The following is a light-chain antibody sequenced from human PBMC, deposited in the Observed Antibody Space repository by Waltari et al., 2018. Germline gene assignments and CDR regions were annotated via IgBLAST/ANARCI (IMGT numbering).Light chain of an antibody. CDR3: MQALQTPLT. J-gene: IGKJ4*01. CDR1: QSLLYSNGYNY. CDR2: LGS. V-gene: IGKV2-28*01. Sequence: EIVLTQSPLSLPVTPGEPASISCRSSQSLLYSNGYNYVDWYLQKPGQSPQLLIYLGSNRASGVPDRFSGSGSGTEFTLKITRGEAEDVGFYYCMQALQTPLTFGGGTKVEIK.